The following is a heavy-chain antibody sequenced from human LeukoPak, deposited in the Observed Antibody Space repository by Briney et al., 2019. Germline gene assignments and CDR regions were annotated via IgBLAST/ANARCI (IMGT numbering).Heavy chain of an antibody. CDR1: GFTFSSYG. J-gene: IGHJ5*02. D-gene: IGHD6-13*01. CDR2: IRYDGSNK. Sequence: GGSLRLCCAASGFTFSSYGMHWVRQAPGKGLEWVAFIRYDGSNKYYADSVKSRFTISRDNSKNTLYLQMNSLRAEDTAVYYCAKEVSSSWYKGWFDPWGQGTLVTVSS. CDR3: AKEVSSSWYKGWFDP. V-gene: IGHV3-30*02.